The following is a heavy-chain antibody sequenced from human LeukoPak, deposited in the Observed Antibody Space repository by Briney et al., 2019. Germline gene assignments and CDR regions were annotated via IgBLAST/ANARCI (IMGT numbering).Heavy chain of an antibody. V-gene: IGHV1-18*01. Sequence: ASVKASCKASGYTFTSYGISWVRQAPGQGLEWMGWISAYNGNTNYAQKLQGRVTMTTDTSTSTAYMELRSLRSDDTAVYYCARDRIAAAASNWFDPWGQGTLVTVSS. D-gene: IGHD6-13*01. J-gene: IGHJ5*02. CDR3: ARDRIAAAASNWFDP. CDR2: ISAYNGNT. CDR1: GYTFTSYG.